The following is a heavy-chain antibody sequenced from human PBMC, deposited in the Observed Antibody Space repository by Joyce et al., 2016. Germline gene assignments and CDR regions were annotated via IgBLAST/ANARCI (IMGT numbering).Heavy chain of an antibody. CDR1: GGTFNSYS. CDR2: IIPVYGGA. D-gene: IGHD3-10*01. J-gene: IGHJ3*02. CDR3: ARDRWFREVDAFDI. Sequence: QVQLVQSGAEVKKPGSSVKVSCKASGGTFNSYSISWVRQAPGQGLEWMGGIIPVYGGADHAQKFQGRVTITADESASTAYLELRSLKSEDTAVYYCARDRWFREVDAFDIWGQGTMVTVSS. V-gene: IGHV1-69*01.